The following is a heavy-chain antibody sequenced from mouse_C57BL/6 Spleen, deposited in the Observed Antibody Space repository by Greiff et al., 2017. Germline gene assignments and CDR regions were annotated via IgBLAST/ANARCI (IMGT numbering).Heavy chain of an antibody. CDR1: GYTFTGYW. D-gene: IGHD2-13*01. CDR2: ILPGSGST. Sequence: QVHVQQSGPELMKPGASVKLSCKATGYTFTGYWIEWVKQRPGHGLEWIGEILPGSGSTNYNEKFKGKATFTADTSSNTAYMQLSSLTTEDSAIYDFARSYYDDHFDYWGQGTTLTVSS. V-gene: IGHV1-9*01. J-gene: IGHJ2*01. CDR3: ARSYYDDHFDY.